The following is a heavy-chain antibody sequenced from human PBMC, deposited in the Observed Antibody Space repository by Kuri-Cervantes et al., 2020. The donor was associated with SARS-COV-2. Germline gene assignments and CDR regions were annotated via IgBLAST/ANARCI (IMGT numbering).Heavy chain of an antibody. Sequence: SVKVSCKASGGTFSSYAISWVRQAPGQGLEWMGGIIPIFGTANYAQKFQGRVTITADESTSTAYMELSSLRSEDTAVYYCARYTRYSSSWYGAYYYYYGMDVWAQGTTVTVSS. V-gene: IGHV1-69*13. CDR2: IIPIFGTA. D-gene: IGHD6-13*01. CDR3: ARYTRYSSSWYGAYYYYYGMDV. CDR1: GGTFSSYA. J-gene: IGHJ6*02.